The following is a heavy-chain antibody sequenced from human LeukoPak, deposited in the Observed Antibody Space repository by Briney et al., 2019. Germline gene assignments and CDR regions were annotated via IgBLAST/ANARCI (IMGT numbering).Heavy chain of an antibody. D-gene: IGHD2-15*01. J-gene: IGHJ4*02. CDR3: ASQVRCSGGSCYSYSSGWEWKY. CDR1: GGTFSSYA. Sequence: GASVKVSCKASGGTFSSYAISWVRQAPGQGLEWMGGIIPIFGTANYAQKFQGRVTITTDESTSTAYMELSSLRSEDTAVYYCASQVRCSGGSCYSYSSGWEWKYWGQGTLVTVSS. V-gene: IGHV1-69*05. CDR2: IIPIFGTA.